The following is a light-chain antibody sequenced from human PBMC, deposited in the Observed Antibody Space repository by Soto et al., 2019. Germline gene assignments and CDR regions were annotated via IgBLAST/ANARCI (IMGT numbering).Light chain of an antibody. V-gene: IGKV1-5*01. Sequence: GDRVTITCRASQSISSSLAWYQQKPGKAPKLLIYDASSLESGVPSRFSGSGSGTEFTLSVSSLQPDDFAAYYCQQYNSYVWTFGQGTKVEIK. CDR2: DAS. J-gene: IGKJ1*01. CDR1: QSISSS. CDR3: QQYNSYVWT.